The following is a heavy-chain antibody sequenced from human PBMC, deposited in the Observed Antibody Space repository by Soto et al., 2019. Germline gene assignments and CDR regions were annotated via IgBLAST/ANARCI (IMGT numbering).Heavy chain of an antibody. CDR2: IDPSDSYT. D-gene: IGHD2-2*01. J-gene: IGHJ5*02. V-gene: IGHV5-10-1*01. Sequence: PGESLKISCKGSGYSFTSYWISWVRQMPGKGLEWMGRIDPSDSYTNYSPSFQGHVTISADKSISTAYLQWSSLKASDTAMYCCARIGIGYCSSTSCYGNWFDPWGQGTLVTVSS. CDR1: GYSFTSYW. CDR3: ARIGIGYCSSTSCYGNWFDP.